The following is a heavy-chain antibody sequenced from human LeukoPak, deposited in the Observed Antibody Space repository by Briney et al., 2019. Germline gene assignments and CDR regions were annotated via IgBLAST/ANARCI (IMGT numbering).Heavy chain of an antibody. D-gene: IGHD6-13*01. CDR1: GGSISSSSYY. Sequence: SETLSLTCTVSGGSISSSSYYWGWIRQPPGKGLEWNGSIYYSGSTNYNPSLESRVTISVDKSKNDFSLKLTSVAAADTAVYFCARMNAAIPFDYWGQGILVTVSS. CDR2: IYYSGST. J-gene: IGHJ4*02. V-gene: IGHV4-39*07. CDR3: ARMNAAIPFDY.